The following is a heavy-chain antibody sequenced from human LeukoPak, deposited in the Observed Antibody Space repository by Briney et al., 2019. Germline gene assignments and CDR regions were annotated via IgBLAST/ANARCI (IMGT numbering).Heavy chain of an antibody. CDR3: ARATLDSSGSYYYGMDV. J-gene: IGHJ6*02. CDR1: GFTFSSYG. V-gene: IGHV3-33*01. CDR2: IWYDGSNK. Sequence: HPGGSLRLSCAASGFTFSSYGMHWVRQAPGKGLEWVAVIWYDGSNKYYVDSVKGRFTISRDNSKNTLYLQMNSLRAEDTAVYYCARATLDSSGSYYYGMDVWGQGTTVTVSS. D-gene: IGHD3-22*01.